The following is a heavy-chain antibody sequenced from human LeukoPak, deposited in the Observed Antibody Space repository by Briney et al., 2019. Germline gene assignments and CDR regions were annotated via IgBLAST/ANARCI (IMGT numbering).Heavy chain of an antibody. Sequence: EASVKVSCKASGGTFSSYSITWARQAPGQGLEWMGRIIPTLGIANYAQKFQGRVTITADKSTSTAYMELSSLRSEDTAVYYCAGEEERGVTVAGTAFDYWGQGTLVTVSS. D-gene: IGHD6-19*01. CDR3: AGEEERGVTVAGTAFDY. J-gene: IGHJ4*01. V-gene: IGHV1-69*04. CDR1: GGTFSSYS. CDR2: IIPTLGIA.